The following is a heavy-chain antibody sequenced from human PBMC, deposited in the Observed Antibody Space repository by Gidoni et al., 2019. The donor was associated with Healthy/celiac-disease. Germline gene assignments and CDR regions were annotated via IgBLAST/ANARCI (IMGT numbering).Heavy chain of an antibody. J-gene: IGHJ6*02. Sequence: QVQLQESGPGLVQPSQTLSPTCTVSGGSISSVSYYWSWIRQPAGKRLEWIGRIYTSGSTNYNPALKSRVTISVDTSKNQFSLKLSSVTAADTAVYYCARLYYYGSGSYYYYYGMDVWGQGTTVTVSS. CDR1: GGSISSVSYY. V-gene: IGHV4-61*02. CDR3: ARLYYYGSGSYYYYYGMDV. D-gene: IGHD3-10*01. CDR2: IYTSGST.